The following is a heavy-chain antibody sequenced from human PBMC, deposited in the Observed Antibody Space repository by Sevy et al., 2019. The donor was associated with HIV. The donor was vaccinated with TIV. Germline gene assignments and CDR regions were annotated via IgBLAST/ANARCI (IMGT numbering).Heavy chain of an antibody. J-gene: IGHJ4*02. CDR1: GDSSGSGYYY. D-gene: IGHD5-18*01. CDR2: IGARGET. V-gene: IGHV4-61*02. Sequence: SETLSLTCTVSGDSSGSGYYYWGWIRQPAGKGLEWIGRIGARGETHYNPSLKSQVTISLDTYRNQISLRLHSVTAADTAMYYCESEIDQSLTHGYGDYFDYWGQGTLVTVSS. CDR3: ESEIDQSLTHGYGDYFDY.